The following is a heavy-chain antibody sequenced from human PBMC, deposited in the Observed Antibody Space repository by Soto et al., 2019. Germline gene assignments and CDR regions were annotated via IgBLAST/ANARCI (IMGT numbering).Heavy chain of an antibody. CDR3: ARERRYYYDSSGFYFDY. CDR1: GGTFSSYA. Sequence: QVQLVQSGAEVKKPGSSVKVSCKASGGTFSSYAISWVRQAPGHGLEWMGGIIPIFGTANYAQKFQGRVTITADESTSTAYMELSSLRSEDTAVYYCARERRYYYDSSGFYFDYWGQGTLVTVSS. V-gene: IGHV1-69*01. D-gene: IGHD3-22*01. J-gene: IGHJ4*02. CDR2: IIPIFGTA.